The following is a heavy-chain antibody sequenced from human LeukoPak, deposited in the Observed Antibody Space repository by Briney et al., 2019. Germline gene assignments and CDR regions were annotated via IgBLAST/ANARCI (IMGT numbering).Heavy chain of an antibody. D-gene: IGHD3-22*01. CDR3: ASVYFYDSSAHYRYLQH. CDR1: GGSMSISTDY. CDR2: IYYSGST. Sequence: SETLSLTCTFSGGSMSISTDYWGWIRQSPGKGLEWIGSIYYSGSTYYNPSLKSRVTVSVDTSKNQFSLKLSSVTAADTAVYYCASVYFYDSSAHYRYLQHWGQGTLVTVSS. J-gene: IGHJ1*01. V-gene: IGHV4-39*01.